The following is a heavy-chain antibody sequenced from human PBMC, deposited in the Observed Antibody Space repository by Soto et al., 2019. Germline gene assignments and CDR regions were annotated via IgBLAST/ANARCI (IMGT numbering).Heavy chain of an antibody. D-gene: IGHD6-13*01. CDR3: VWDSAAGTPNPYGMDV. CDR1: GGTFSSYA. V-gene: IGHV1-69*13. J-gene: IGHJ6*02. CDR2: IIPIFGTA. Sequence: EASVKVSCKASGGTFSSYAISWVRQAPGQGLEWMGGIIPIFGTANYAQKFQGRVTITADESTSTAYMELSSLRSEDTAVYYCVWDSAAGTPNPYGMDVWGQGTTVTVSS.